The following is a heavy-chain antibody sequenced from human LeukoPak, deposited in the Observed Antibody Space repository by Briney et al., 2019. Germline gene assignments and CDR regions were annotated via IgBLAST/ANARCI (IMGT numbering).Heavy chain of an antibody. J-gene: IGHJ6*02. CDR1: EYTFSSYE. V-gene: IGHV1-8*01. CDR2: MNPNSDNT. Sequence: GASVKVSCKASEYTFSSYEMNWVRQAPGQGLEWMGWMNPNSDNTGYAQKFQGRVTMTRNTSISTAYMELSSLRFDDTAVYYCARGNGVDVWGQGTTVTVS. CDR3: ARGNGVDV.